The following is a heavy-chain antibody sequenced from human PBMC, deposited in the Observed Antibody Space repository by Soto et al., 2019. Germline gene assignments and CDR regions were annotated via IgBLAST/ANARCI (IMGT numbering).Heavy chain of an antibody. V-gene: IGHV1-69*06. CDR1: GYTFTNYG. CDR3: ARVIYDSSGYYNFDP. J-gene: IGHJ5*02. Sequence: SVKVSCKASGYTFTNYGISWVRQAPGQGLEWMGGIIPIFGTANYAQKFQGRVTITADKSTSTAYMELSSLRSEDTAVYYCARVIYDSSGYYNFDPWGQGTLVTVSS. D-gene: IGHD3-22*01. CDR2: IIPIFGTA.